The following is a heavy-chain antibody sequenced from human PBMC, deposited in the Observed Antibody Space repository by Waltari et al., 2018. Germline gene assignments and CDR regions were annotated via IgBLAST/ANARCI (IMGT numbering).Heavy chain of an antibody. Sequence: QVQLQESGPGLVKPSQTLSPTCPVPGGPIRRGSYYWSWIRQPAGKGLGWIGRIYTSGSTNYNPSLKSRVTISVDTSKNQFSLKLSSVTAADTAVYYCAIDSSGWYYYWGQGTLVTVSS. V-gene: IGHV4-61*02. D-gene: IGHD6-19*01. CDR3: AIDSSGWYYY. CDR1: GGPIRRGSYY. J-gene: IGHJ4*02. CDR2: IYTSGST.